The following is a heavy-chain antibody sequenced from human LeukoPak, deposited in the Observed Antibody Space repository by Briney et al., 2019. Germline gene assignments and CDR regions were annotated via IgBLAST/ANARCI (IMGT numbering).Heavy chain of an antibody. V-gene: IGHV1-69*04. Sequence: SVKVSCKASGNTFTTFAISWVRQATGQGLEWMGRIIPIVGVPNYAQKFQGRVTITADKSTSTAYMELSSLRSEDTAVYYCARAHMYSSGWSFDYWGQGTLVTVSS. D-gene: IGHD6-19*01. CDR3: ARAHMYSSGWSFDY. J-gene: IGHJ4*02. CDR2: IIPIVGVP. CDR1: GNTFTTFA.